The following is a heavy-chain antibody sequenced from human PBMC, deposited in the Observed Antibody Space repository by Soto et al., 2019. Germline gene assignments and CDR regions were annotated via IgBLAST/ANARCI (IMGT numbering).Heavy chain of an antibody. CDR1: GGTFSSYA. J-gene: IGHJ6*02. Sequence: SVKVSCKASGGTFSSYAISWVRQAPGQGLEWMGGIIPIFGTANYAQKFQGRVTITADESTSTAYMELSSLRSEDTAVYYCARAPGGSCCQVGGYYYYGMDVWGQGTTVTVSS. CDR3: ARAPGGSCCQVGGYYYYGMDV. V-gene: IGHV1-69*13. CDR2: IIPIFGTA. D-gene: IGHD2-15*01.